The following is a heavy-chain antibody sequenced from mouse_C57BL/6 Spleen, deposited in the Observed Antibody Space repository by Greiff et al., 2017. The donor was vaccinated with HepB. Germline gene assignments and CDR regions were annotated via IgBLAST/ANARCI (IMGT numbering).Heavy chain of an antibody. D-gene: IGHD2-5*01. CDR3: TTYSNPYYFDY. CDR1: GYTFTDYE. J-gene: IGHJ2*01. V-gene: IGHV1-15*01. CDR2: IDPETGGT. Sequence: VQLQESGAELVRPGASVTLSCKASGYTFTDYEMHWVKQTPVHGLEWIGAIDPETGGTAYNQKFKGKAILTADKSSSTAYMELRSLTSEDSAVYYCTTYSNPYYFDYWGQGTTLTVSS.